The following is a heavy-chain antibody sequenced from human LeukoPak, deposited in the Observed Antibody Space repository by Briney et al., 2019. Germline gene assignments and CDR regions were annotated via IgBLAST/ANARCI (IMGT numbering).Heavy chain of an antibody. CDR3: ARQNHDSSGYYSYYFDY. J-gene: IGHJ4*02. CDR1: GFTVSSNY. V-gene: IGHV3-53*01. CDR2: IYSGGST. D-gene: IGHD3-22*01. Sequence: PGGSLRLSCAASGFTVSSNYMSWVRRAPGTGLEWVSVIYSGGSTYYADSVKGRFTISRDNSKNTLYLQMNSLRAEDTAVYYCARQNHDSSGYYSYYFDYWGQGTLVTVSS.